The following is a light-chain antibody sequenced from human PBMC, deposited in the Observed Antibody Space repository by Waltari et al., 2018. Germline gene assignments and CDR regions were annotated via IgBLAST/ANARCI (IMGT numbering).Light chain of an antibody. CDR1: RSDRGGCNS. CDR2: DVT. CDR3: SSYSSISTLV. V-gene: IGLV2-14*03. J-gene: IGLJ2*01. Sequence: QSALTQPASVPGSPGQSITIPCTGTRSDRGGCNSVSWYQQHPGEAPKLMIYDVTQRPSGVSNRFSGSKSGSTASLTISGLQAGDEAHYYCSSYSSISTLVFGGGTKLSVL.